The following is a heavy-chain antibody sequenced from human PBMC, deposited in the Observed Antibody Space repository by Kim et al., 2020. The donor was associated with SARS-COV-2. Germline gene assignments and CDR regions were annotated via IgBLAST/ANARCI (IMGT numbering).Heavy chain of an antibody. CDR3: ARGELGGGIYFFDY. D-gene: IGHD2-15*01. V-gene: IGHV3-30*04. CDR2: ISYDGSNK. Sequence: GGSLRLSCAASGFTFSSYAMHWVRQAPGKGLEWVAVISYDGSNKYYADSVKGRFTISRDNSKNTLYLQMNSMRAEDTAVYYCARGELGGGIYFFDYWGQGTLVTVSS. CDR1: GFTFSSYA. J-gene: IGHJ4*02.